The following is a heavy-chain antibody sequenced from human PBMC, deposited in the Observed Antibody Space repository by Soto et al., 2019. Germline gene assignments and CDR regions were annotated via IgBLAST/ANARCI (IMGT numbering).Heavy chain of an antibody. V-gene: IGHV4-31*03. J-gene: IGHJ4*02. Sequence: SSETLSLTCSVSGGSLSSGGHYWSWIRQHPGKGLEWIGHIYDSVNTYYSPSLRSRVTISADMSKNQFSLNLRSVTAADTAVYYCARVDHRGYFAILHDYWGQVTRFTASS. CDR3: ARVDHRGYFAILHDY. CDR1: GGSLSSGGHY. CDR2: IYDSVNT. D-gene: IGHD3-3*02.